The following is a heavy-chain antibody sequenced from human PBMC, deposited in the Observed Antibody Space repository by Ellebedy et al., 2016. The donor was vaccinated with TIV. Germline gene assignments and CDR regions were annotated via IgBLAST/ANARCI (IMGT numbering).Heavy chain of an antibody. CDR3: AKDFHYENWYFDL. D-gene: IGHD4-17*01. Sequence: GGSLRLSCAASGFTFSDHYMDWVRQAPGKGLEWLGRTKNKANSYTTEYAASVKGRFTISRDDSRNSLYLQMNSLRAEDTAVYYCAKDFHYENWYFDLWGRGTLVTVSS. CDR1: GFTFSDHY. J-gene: IGHJ2*01. CDR2: TKNKANSYTT. V-gene: IGHV3-72*01.